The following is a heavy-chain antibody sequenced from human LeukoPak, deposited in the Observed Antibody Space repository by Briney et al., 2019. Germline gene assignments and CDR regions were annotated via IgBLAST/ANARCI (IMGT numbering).Heavy chain of an antibody. CDR1: GFTFTTYY. V-gene: IGHV3-7*05. J-gene: IGHJ4*02. CDR3: ARFHWLRFAY. D-gene: IGHD1-1*01. Sequence: WRSLRLSCAASGFTFTTYYMTWVRHAPGKGLDLVAHINEDGTEKYSLDSVKGRLTISRANAKNSLYLQMHRLRAEDTALYYCARFHWLRFAYWGQGTL. CDR2: INEDGTEK.